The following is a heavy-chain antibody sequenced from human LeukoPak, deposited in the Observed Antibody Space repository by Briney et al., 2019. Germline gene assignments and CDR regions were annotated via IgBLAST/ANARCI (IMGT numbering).Heavy chain of an antibody. Sequence: GGSLRLSCAVSGFTFSSYEMNWVRQAPGKGLEWVSYISSSGSTIYYADSVKGRFTISRDNAKNSLYLQMNSLRAEDTAVYYCARDLIAAAGTSSARGYWGQGTLVTVSS. CDR1: GFTFSSYE. J-gene: IGHJ4*02. CDR3: ARDLIAAAGTSSARGY. V-gene: IGHV3-48*03. D-gene: IGHD6-13*01. CDR2: ISSSGSTI.